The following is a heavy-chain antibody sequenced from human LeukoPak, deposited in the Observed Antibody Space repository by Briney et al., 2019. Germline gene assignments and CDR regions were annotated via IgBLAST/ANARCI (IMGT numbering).Heavy chain of an antibody. V-gene: IGHV4-59*01. CDR2: IFSRGSS. D-gene: IGHD3-22*01. CDR1: GGPISNYY. J-gene: IGHJ4*02. Sequence: SETLSLTCSVSGGPISNYYWSWIRQPPGKGLEWIGYIFSRGSSNYSPSLKSRVTISVDTSKNQFSLKLSSVTAADTAVYYCARASDSSGYYGLDYWGQGTLVTVSS. CDR3: ARASDSSGYYGLDY.